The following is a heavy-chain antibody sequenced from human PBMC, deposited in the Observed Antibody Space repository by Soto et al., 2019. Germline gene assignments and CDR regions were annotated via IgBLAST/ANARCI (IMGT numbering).Heavy chain of an antibody. CDR3: ARANCGGDCYSDNWFDP. J-gene: IGHJ5*02. V-gene: IGHV4-59*01. CDR2: IYYSGST. D-gene: IGHD2-21*02. CDR1: GGSIISYY. Sequence: PSETLSLTCTVSGGSIISYYWSWIRQPPGKGLEWIGYIYYSGSTNYNPSLKSRVTISVDTSKNQFSLKLSSVTAADTAVYYCARANCGGDCYSDNWFDPWGQGTLVTVSS.